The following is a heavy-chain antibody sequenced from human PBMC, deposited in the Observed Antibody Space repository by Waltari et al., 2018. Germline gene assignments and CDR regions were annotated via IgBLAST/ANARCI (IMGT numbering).Heavy chain of an antibody. J-gene: IGHJ5*02. Sequence: QVQLQESGPGLVTPSQTLSLNCAVSGGSINSGSYYWSWIRQPAGKGLEWIGWIYSSETSSYNSTSKSRATDSFETYKIQITLKMTSVTAADKAVYYCARDGRRLPFDPWGQGTLVIVSS. D-gene: IGHD5-12*01. CDR1: GGSINSGSYY. V-gene: IGHV4-61*02. CDR3: ARDGRRLPFDP. CDR2: IYSSETS.